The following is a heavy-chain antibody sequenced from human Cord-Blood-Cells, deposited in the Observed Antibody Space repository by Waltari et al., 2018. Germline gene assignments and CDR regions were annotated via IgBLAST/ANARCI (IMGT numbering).Heavy chain of an antibody. CDR3: AKGSFSFFDY. CDR2: LRYDGSNK. V-gene: IGHV3-30*02. Sequence: QVQLVESGGGVVQPGGSLRLSCAASGFNFRSHGMDWVRQAPGKGLEWVAFLRYDGSNKYYADSVKGRFTISRDNSKNTLYLQMNSLRAEDTAVYYCAKGSFSFFDYWGQGTLVTVSS. CDR1: GFNFRSHG. J-gene: IGHJ4*02.